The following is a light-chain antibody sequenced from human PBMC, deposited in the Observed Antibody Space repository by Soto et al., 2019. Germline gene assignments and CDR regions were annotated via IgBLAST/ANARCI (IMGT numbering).Light chain of an antibody. V-gene: IGKV1-39*01. J-gene: IGKJ4*01. Sequence: GGRVTITCRSSQSVGRFLNWYQHKPGKAPTVLINVASTLRSGVPSRFSGSGSGTDFNLTINSLQPEDFATYFCQQSFTTQLTFGCGTKVDIX. CDR2: VAS. CDR3: QQSFTTQLT. CDR1: QSVGRF.